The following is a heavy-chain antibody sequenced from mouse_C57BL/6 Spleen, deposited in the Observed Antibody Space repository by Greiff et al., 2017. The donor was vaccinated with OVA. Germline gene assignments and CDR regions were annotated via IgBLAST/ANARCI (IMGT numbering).Heavy chain of an antibody. Sequence: QVQLQQSGPELVKPGASVKISCKASGYAFSSSWMNWVKQRPGQGLEWIGRIYPGDGDTNYPGKFKGKATLTADKSSSTAYMQLSSLTSEDSSVYFCALGHYYGIDYTGPATSVTFSS. CDR1: GYAFSSSW. V-gene: IGHV1-82*01. CDR2: IYPGDGDT. D-gene: IGHD3-3*01. CDR3: ALGHYYGIDY. J-gene: IGHJ4*01.